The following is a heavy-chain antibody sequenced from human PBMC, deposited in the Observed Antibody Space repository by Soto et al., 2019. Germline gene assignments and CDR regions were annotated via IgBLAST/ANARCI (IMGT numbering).Heavy chain of an antibody. V-gene: IGHV3-9*01. CDR1: GFTFDDYA. CDR2: INWNSDSK. D-gene: IGHD6-19*01. J-gene: IGHJ5*02. Sequence: LRLSCAASGFTFDDYAMHWVRQAPGKGLEWVSGINWNSDSKGYADSVKGRFIISRDNAKNSLYLQMNSLRAEDTALYYCAKARSSGWYGNWFDPWGQGTLVTVSS. CDR3: AKARSSGWYGNWFDP.